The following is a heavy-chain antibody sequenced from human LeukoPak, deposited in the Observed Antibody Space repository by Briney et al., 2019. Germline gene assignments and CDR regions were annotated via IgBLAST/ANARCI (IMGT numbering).Heavy chain of an antibody. D-gene: IGHD1-1*01. CDR1: GYTFTNYA. J-gene: IGHJ4*02. CDR3: ARVGSTGKPDY. CDR2: INAGNGNT. V-gene: IGHV1-3*01. Sequence: ASVKVSCKASGYTFTNYAMHWVRQAPGQRLEWMGWINAGNGNTKYSQKFQGRVTITRDTSASTAYMELSSLRSEDTAVYYCARVGSTGKPDYWGQGTLVTVSS.